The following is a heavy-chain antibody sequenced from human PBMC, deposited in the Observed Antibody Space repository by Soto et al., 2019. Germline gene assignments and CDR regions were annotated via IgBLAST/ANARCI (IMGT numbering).Heavy chain of an antibody. CDR2: INPKSGGP. Sequence: QVQLVQSGAEVKKPGDSVKVSCKTSGYTFTDYYMHWVRQAPGQGFEWVGGINPKSGGPKYVPKFQGRVTVTRDTSTNTAYMELNRLTSDDTAVYYCASEDCRNTNCLKGFDYWGQGTLVTVSS. J-gene: IGHJ4*02. V-gene: IGHV1-2*02. CDR1: GYTFTDYY. CDR3: ASEDCRNTNCLKGFDY. D-gene: IGHD2-15*01.